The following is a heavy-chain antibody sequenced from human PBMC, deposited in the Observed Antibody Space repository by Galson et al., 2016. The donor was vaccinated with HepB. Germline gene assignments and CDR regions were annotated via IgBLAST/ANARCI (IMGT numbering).Heavy chain of an antibody. Sequence: ETLSLTCTVGGASISSTDYYWSWIRQSPGKGLEWIGSIYYSGTTYFNPSLKSRVAMSVDTSRNQFTLTLASVTAADTAMYYCARSDSSWNGLLLCDFWGRGSLVIVSS. CDR3: ARSDSSWNGLLLCDF. CDR2: IYYSGTT. D-gene: IGHD2/OR15-2a*01. J-gene: IGHJ4*02. CDR1: GASISSTDYY. V-gene: IGHV4-39*01.